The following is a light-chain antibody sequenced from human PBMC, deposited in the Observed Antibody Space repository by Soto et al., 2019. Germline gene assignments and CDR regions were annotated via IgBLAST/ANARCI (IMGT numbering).Light chain of an antibody. CDR3: QQYYSYPQT. J-gene: IGKJ1*01. V-gene: IGKV3-11*01. CDR2: DAS. Sequence: EIVLTQSPATLSLSPGERATLSCRASQSISNFLAWYQQKPGQAPRLLIYDASKRATDIPDRFIGSGSGTDFTLTISCLQSEDFATYYCQQYYSYPQTFGQGTKVDIK. CDR1: QSISNF.